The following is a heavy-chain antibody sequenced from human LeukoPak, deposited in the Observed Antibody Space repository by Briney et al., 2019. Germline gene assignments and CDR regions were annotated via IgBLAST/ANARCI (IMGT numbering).Heavy chain of an antibody. Sequence: GGSLRLSCAAPGFTFSTYGMHWVRQAPGKGLEWVAFIRYDGTNKYYGDSVKGRFTISRDNSKNTLYLQMNSLRGEDTAVYFCAKDKDPWKSTAISDFDYWGQGILVTVSS. CDR2: IRYDGTNK. V-gene: IGHV3-30*02. J-gene: IGHJ4*02. D-gene: IGHD1-1*01. CDR1: GFTFSTYG. CDR3: AKDKDPWKSTAISDFDY.